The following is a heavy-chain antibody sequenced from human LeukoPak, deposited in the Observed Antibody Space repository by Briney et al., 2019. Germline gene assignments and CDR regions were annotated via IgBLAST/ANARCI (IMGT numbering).Heavy chain of an antibody. Sequence: PSETLSLTCTVSGGSISSYYWCWIRQPAGKGLEWVGRIYTSGSTNYNPSLKSRVTMSVDTSKNQFSLKLSSVTAADTAVYYCARTAIFGVVSPLDYWGQGTLVTVSS. D-gene: IGHD3-3*01. V-gene: IGHV4-4*07. J-gene: IGHJ4*02. CDR3: ARTAIFGVVSPLDY. CDR1: GGSISSYY. CDR2: IYTSGST.